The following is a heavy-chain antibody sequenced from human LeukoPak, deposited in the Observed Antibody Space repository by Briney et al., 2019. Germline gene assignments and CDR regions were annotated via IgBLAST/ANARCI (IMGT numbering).Heavy chain of an antibody. V-gene: IGHV3-23*01. D-gene: IGHD3-22*01. CDR3: AKDGLYYDGSAHVYYFDY. J-gene: IGHJ4*02. CDR2: ITGSGDYT. Sequence: PGGSLRLSCAVSGFAFDNHAMTWVRQAPGKGLEWVSSITGSGDYTYYIDSVKGRFTISRDNSKNILYLQMNSLRGEDTALYYCAKDGLYYDGSAHVYYFDYWGQGTLVAVSS. CDR1: GFAFDNHA.